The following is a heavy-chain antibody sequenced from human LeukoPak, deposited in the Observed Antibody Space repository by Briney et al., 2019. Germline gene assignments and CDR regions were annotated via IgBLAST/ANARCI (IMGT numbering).Heavy chain of an antibody. J-gene: IGHJ4*02. CDR1: GYSFTSYW. D-gene: IGHD5-24*01. CDR3: ARHSDGYMDY. Sequence: PGESLKISCEASGYSFTSYWIGWVRQMPGKGLEWMGIIYPGDSDTRYSPSFQGQVTISADMSITTAYLQWSSLKASDTGMYYCARHSDGYMDYWGQGTLVTVSS. V-gene: IGHV5-51*01. CDR2: IYPGDSDT.